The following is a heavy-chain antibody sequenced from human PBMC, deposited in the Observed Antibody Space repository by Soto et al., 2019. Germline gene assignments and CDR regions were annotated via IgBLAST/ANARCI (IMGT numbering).Heavy chain of an antibody. V-gene: IGHV3-15*01. CDR3: TTDLVVVVPAASVPGPYLY. CDR2: IKSKTDGGTT. Sequence: GGSLRLSCAASGFTFSNAWMIWVRQAPGKGLEWVGRIKSKTDGGTTDYAAPVKGRFTISRDDSKNTLYLQMNSLKTEDTAVYYCTTDLVVVVPAASVPGPYLYWGQGTLVTVSS. CDR1: GFTFSNAW. J-gene: IGHJ4*02. D-gene: IGHD2-2*01.